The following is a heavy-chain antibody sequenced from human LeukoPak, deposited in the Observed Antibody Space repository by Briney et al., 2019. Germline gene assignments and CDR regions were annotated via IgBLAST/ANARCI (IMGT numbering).Heavy chain of an antibody. Sequence: ASVKVSCKASGGTFSSYAISWVRQAPGQGLEWMGWMNPNSGNTGYAQKFQGRVTMTRNTSISTAYMELSSLRSEDTAVFYCARGGSYFSFDYWGQGTLVTVSS. D-gene: IGHD1-26*01. J-gene: IGHJ4*02. CDR2: MNPNSGNT. V-gene: IGHV1-8*02. CDR3: ARGGSYFSFDY. CDR1: GGTFSSYA.